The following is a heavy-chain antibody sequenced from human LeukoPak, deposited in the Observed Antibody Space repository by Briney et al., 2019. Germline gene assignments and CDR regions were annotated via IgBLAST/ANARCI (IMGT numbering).Heavy chain of an antibody. J-gene: IGHJ3*02. D-gene: IGHD3-9*01. V-gene: IGHV1-69*05. CDR1: GGTFSSYA. Sequence: ASVKVSCKASGGTFSSYAISWVRQAPGQGLEWMGGIIPIFGTANYAQKFQGRVTITTDESTSTAYMELSSLRSEDTAVYYCARVSQSILTGYNAFDIWGQGTMVTVSS. CDR3: ARVSQSILTGYNAFDI. CDR2: IIPIFGTA.